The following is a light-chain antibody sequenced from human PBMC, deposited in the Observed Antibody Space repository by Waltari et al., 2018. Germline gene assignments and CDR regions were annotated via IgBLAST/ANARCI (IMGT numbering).Light chain of an antibody. CDR1: QGLRGTW. J-gene: IGKJ2*01. CDR2: GGS. CDR3: QQYESSVMYT. V-gene: IGKV3-20*01. Sequence: VLTQSPGTLSLSPGERATLSCRASQGLRGTWLVWYQQKSGQAPRLLIYGGSSRAAGIPDRCSGSGSETDFTLTISRLEPEDSAVYYCQQYESSVMYTFGQGTKVEIK.